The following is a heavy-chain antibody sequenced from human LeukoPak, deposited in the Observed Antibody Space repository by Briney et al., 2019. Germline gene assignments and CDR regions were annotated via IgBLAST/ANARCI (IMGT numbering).Heavy chain of an antibody. CDR3: ARDWYHAIDY. D-gene: IGHD2-2*01. Sequence: PGGSLRLSCASSGFTFSNYGMHWVRQAPGKGLEWVAVISFDGTTTYYADSVKGRFTISRDNSKNTLYLQMNSLRAEDTAVYYCARDWYHAIDYWGQGTLVTVSS. CDR1: GFTFSNYG. V-gene: IGHV3-30*03. CDR2: ISFDGTTT. J-gene: IGHJ4*02.